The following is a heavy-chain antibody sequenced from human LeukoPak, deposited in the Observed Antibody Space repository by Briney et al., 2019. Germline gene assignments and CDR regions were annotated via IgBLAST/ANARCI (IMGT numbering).Heavy chain of an antibody. V-gene: IGHV1-2*02. CDR3: ARDLSRGYDFFDC. Sequence: VSVKVSCKASGYTFTGYYMHWVRQAPGQGLEWMGWMNPNSGGTNYAQKFQGRVTMTRDTSISTAYMELSRLRSDDTAVYYCARDLSRGYDFFDCWGQGTLASVSS. CDR2: MNPNSGGT. J-gene: IGHJ4*02. CDR1: GYTFTGYY. D-gene: IGHD5-12*01.